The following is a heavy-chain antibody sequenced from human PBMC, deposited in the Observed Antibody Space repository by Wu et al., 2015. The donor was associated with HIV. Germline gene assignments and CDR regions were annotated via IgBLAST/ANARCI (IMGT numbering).Heavy chain of an antibody. CDR3: AKADQRGYDYGHWNFDF. Sequence: QVQLVQSGAEMKKPGASVKVSCKASGYNFTNYDINWVKLTPGQGLEWMGWMKPKSGDTGYALTFLGRVTMTRDISTNTAYMELSSLRSDDTALYFCAKADQRGYDYGHWNFDFXGHGTLSLSPQ. D-gene: IGHD5-18*01. V-gene: IGHV1-8*01. J-gene: IGHJ2*01. CDR1: GYNFTNYD. CDR2: MKPKSGDT.